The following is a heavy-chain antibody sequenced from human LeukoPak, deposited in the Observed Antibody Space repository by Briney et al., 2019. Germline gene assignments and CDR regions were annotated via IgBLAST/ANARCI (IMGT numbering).Heavy chain of an antibody. V-gene: IGHV4-39*01. J-gene: IGHJ4*02. D-gene: IGHD6-13*01. Sequence: PSETLSLTCTVSGGSISSYYWGWIRQPPGKGLEWIGSIYYSGSTYYNPSLKSRVTISVDTSKNQFSLKLSSVTAADTAVYYCARQRIAAAAPFDYWGQGTLVTVSS. CDR1: GGSISSYY. CDR3: ARQRIAAAAPFDY. CDR2: IYYSGST.